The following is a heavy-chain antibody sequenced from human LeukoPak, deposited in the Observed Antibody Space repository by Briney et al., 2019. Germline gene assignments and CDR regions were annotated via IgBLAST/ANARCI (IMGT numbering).Heavy chain of an antibody. Sequence: PGGSLRLSCAASGFTVSSNYMSWVRQAPGKGLEWVSVIYSGGSTYYADSVKGRFTISRDNSKNTLYLQMNSLRAEDTAVYYCARDRTGYVEDIVVVVAAMDWGQGTLVTVSS. CDR2: IYSGGST. J-gene: IGHJ4*02. CDR3: ARDRTGYVEDIVVVVAAMD. D-gene: IGHD2-15*01. V-gene: IGHV3-66*01. CDR1: GFTVSSNY.